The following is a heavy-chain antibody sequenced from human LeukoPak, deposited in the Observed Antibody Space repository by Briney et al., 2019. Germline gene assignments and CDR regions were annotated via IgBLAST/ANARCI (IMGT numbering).Heavy chain of an antibody. Sequence: SEILSLTCTVSGGSISSGDFYWSWIRQPAGKGLEWIGRIYTSGSTNYNPSLQSRVTISVDTSKNQFSLKLRSVTAADTALYYCATELETIPDAFDIWGQGTMVTVSS. CDR2: IYTSGST. J-gene: IGHJ3*02. V-gene: IGHV4-61*02. CDR3: ATELETIPDAFDI. CDR1: GGSISSGDFY. D-gene: IGHD1-7*01.